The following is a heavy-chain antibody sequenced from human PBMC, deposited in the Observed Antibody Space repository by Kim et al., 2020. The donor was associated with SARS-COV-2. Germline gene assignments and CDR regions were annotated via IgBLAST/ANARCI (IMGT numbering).Heavy chain of an antibody. CDR2: ISGSGGST. CDR1: GFTFSSYA. J-gene: IGHJ2*01. V-gene: IGHV3-23*01. CDR3: AKDHSSRYGSDFRNWYFDR. Sequence: GGSLRLSCAASGFTFSSYAMSWVRQAPGKGLEWVSAISGSGGSTYYADSVKGRFTISRDNSKNTLYLQLNSLRAEDTAVYCCAKDHSSRYGSDFRNWYFDRWGRGTLVTVSS. D-gene: IGHD6-19*01.